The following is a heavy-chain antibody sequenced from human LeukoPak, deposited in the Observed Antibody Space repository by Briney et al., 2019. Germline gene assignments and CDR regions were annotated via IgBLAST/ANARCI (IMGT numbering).Heavy chain of an antibody. CDR3: ARGAPRGERLGWFDP. CDR2: IYYSGST. V-gene: IGHV4-39*01. CDR1: GGSISSSTYY. D-gene: IGHD1-26*01. Sequence: SETLSLTCTVSGGSISSSTYYWGWIRQPPGKGLEWLGSIYYSGSTYYNPSLKSRVTISVDTSKNQLSLKLSSVTAADTAVYYCARGAPRGERLGWFDPWGQGTLVTVSS. J-gene: IGHJ5*02.